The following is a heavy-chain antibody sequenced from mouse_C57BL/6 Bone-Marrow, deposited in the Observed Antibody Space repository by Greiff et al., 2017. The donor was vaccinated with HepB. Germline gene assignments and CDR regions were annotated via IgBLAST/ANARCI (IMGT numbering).Heavy chain of an antibody. J-gene: IGHJ4*01. CDR3: ASGDLLWLHYAMDY. V-gene: IGHV1-9*01. D-gene: IGHD2-2*01. Sequence: VQLQQSGAELMKPGASVKLSCKATGYTFTGYWIEWVKQRPGHGLEWIGEILPGSGSTNYNEKFKGKATFTADTSSNTAYMQLSRLTTEDSAIYYWASGDLLWLHYAMDYWGQGTSVTVSS. CDR2: ILPGSGST. CDR1: GYTFTGYW.